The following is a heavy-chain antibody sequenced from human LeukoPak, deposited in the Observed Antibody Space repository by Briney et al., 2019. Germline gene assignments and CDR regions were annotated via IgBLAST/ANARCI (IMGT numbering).Heavy chain of an antibody. J-gene: IGHJ3*02. D-gene: IGHD3-22*01. CDR3: AKSVIVSGFSAFDI. V-gene: IGHV3-48*03. CDR2: ISGSGTTI. Sequence: GGSLRLSCAASGFTFSSYEMNWVRQAPGKGLEWVSYISGSGTTIYYADSVKGRFTISRDNAKNSLYLQMNSLRAEDTAVYYCAKSVIVSGFSAFDIWGQGTMVTVSS. CDR1: GFTFSSYE.